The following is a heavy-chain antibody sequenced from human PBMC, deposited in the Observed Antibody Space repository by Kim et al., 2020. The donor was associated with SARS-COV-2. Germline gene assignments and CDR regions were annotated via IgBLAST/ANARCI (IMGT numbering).Heavy chain of an antibody. CDR2: VYYSGAS. D-gene: IGHD3-10*01. J-gene: IGHJ5*01. CDR3: ARDGAFGSGKFDP. CDR1: DDFISNGVRH. V-gene: IGHV4-31*02. Sequence: VSDDFISNGVRHWTWIRQLPGKGLEWIGYVYYSGASYYNPSLESRASISVATSKNEFSLTLTSVTAADTGVYYCARDGAFGSGKFDPWGQGTLVTVSS.